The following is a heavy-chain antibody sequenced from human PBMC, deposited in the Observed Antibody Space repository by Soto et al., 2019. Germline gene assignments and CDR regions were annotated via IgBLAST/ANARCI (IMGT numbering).Heavy chain of an antibody. CDR3: AAYLWRIAGMVGSTGYYNP. D-gene: IGHD2-21*01. CDR1: GGNFGDAW. Sequence: LRLSCGVAGGNFGDAWGRWVRQAPMKVLDWAGRIKSKSDGGTTEYAGPVRCRFTISRDDSKNTLYVQMKSLKTEDKAVYYCAAYLWRIAGMVGSTGYYNPLGQGTPVTVSS. CDR2: IKSKSDGGTT. J-gene: IGHJ5*02. V-gene: IGHV3-15*01.